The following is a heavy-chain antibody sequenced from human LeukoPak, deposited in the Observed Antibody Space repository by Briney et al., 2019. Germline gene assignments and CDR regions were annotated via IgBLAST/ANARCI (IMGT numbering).Heavy chain of an antibody. V-gene: IGHV3-23*01. D-gene: IGHD3-3*01. Sequence: GGSLRLSCAASGFTFSSYGMSWVRQAPGKGLEWVSAISGSGGSTNYADSVKGRFTISRDNAKNTLYLQMNSLRAEDTAVYYCARDRVFSSWYYDFWSGPGQNWFDPWGQGTLVTVSS. CDR3: ARDRVFSSWYYDFWSGPGQNWFDP. CDR1: GFTFSSYG. CDR2: ISGSGGST. J-gene: IGHJ5*02.